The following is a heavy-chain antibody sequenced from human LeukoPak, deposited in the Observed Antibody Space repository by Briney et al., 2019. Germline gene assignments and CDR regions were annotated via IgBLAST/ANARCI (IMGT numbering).Heavy chain of an antibody. V-gene: IGHV4-39*01. CDR1: GVSISTSNYY. D-gene: IGHD2-15*01. CDR3: ESVYCSGGTCYGDY. J-gene: IGHJ4*02. CDR2: ISYSGST. Sequence: SETLSLTCTVSGVSISTSNYYWGWIRQPPGKGLEYIGSISYSGSTSYNPSLKSRVTISVDTSKNQFSLRLSSVTAAAAAMYYCESVYCSGGTCYGDYWGQGTLVTVSS.